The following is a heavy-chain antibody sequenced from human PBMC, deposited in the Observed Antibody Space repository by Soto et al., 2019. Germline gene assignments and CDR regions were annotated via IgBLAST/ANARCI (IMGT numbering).Heavy chain of an antibody. CDR3: AREEGSYNMGTFPFYYMDI. D-gene: IGHD3-10*01. CDR1: GGTFTSDT. V-gene: IGHV1-69*08. J-gene: IGHJ6*03. Sequence: QVQLVQSGPEVKKSGSSVKVSCKLSGGTFTSDTISWLRLAPGQGLEWIGRIVPILGTGNYAQKFQGRVTITDERSTNTGYMELSSLTSENTAVYYWAREEGSYNMGTFPFYYMDIWGNGTTVTVSS. CDR2: IVPILGTG.